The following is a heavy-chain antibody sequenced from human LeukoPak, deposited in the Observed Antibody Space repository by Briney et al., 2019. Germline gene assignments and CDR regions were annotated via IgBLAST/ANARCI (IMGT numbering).Heavy chain of an antibody. CDR3: ARGGYIVVVPAAITLCNWFDP. Sequence: PSETLSLTCAVYGGSFSGYYWSWIRQPPGKGLEWIGEINHSGSTNYNPSLKSRVTISVDTSKNQFSLKLSSVTAADTAVYYCARGGYIVVVPAAITLCNWFDPWGQGTLVTVSS. J-gene: IGHJ5*02. CDR1: GGSFSGYY. D-gene: IGHD2-2*02. V-gene: IGHV4-34*01. CDR2: INHSGST.